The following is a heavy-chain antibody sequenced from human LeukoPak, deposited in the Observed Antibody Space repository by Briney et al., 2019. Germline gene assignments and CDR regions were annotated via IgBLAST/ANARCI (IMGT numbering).Heavy chain of an antibody. CDR3: AKDFEDRGYYYGSSGYYYKY. D-gene: IGHD3-22*01. J-gene: IGHJ4*02. Sequence: GGSLRLSCAASGFTFSSYAMSWVRQAPGKGLEWVSAISGSGGSTYYADSVKGRFTISRDNSKNTLYLQMNSLRAEDTAVYYCAKDFEDRGYYYGSSGYYYKYWGQGTLVTVSS. CDR1: GFTFSSYA. V-gene: IGHV3-23*01. CDR2: ISGSGGST.